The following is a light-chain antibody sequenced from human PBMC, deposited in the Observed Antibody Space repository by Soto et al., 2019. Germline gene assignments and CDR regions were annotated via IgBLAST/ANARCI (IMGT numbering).Light chain of an antibody. Sequence: EIVLTQSPGTLSLSPGERATLSYRASQSVSRYLAWYQQKPGQAPRLLIYGASSRATGIPDRFSGSGSGTDFTLTISRLEPEDFAVYYCQQYGSSPWTFGQGTKVEIK. V-gene: IGKV3-20*01. CDR2: GAS. CDR3: QQYGSSPWT. J-gene: IGKJ1*01. CDR1: QSVSRY.